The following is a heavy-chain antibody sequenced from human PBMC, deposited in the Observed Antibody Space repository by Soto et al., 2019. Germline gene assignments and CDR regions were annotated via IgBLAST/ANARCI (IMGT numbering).Heavy chain of an antibody. D-gene: IGHD2-15*01. CDR2: TYYRSKWYN. J-gene: IGHJ6*02. CDR3: ARDLCSGGSCYWGYYYYGMDV. V-gene: IGHV6-1*01. Sequence: SQTLSLTCAISGDSVSSNSAAWNWIRQSPSRGLEWLGRTYYRSKWYNDYAVSVKSRITINPDTSKNQFSLQLNSVTPEDTAVYYCARDLCSGGSCYWGYYYYGMDVWGQGTTVTVS. CDR1: GDSVSSNSAA.